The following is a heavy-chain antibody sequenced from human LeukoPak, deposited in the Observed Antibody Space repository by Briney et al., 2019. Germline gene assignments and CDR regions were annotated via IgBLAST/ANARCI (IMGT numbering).Heavy chain of an antibody. CDR3: ARKRGYYYDSSGYSPFDY. Sequence: ASVKVSCKASGYTFTGYYMHWVRQAPGQGLEWMGWISPNSGGTNYAQKFQGRVTMTRDTSISTAYMELSSLRSEDTAVYYCARKRGYYYDSSGYSPFDYWGQGTLVTVSS. CDR2: ISPNSGGT. V-gene: IGHV1-2*02. J-gene: IGHJ4*02. CDR1: GYTFTGYY. D-gene: IGHD3-22*01.